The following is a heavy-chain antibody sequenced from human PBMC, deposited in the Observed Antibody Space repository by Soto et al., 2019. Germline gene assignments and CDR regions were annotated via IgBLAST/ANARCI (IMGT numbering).Heavy chain of an antibody. V-gene: IGHV4-31*03. Sequence: QVQLQESGPRLVKPSQTLSLTCIVSGGSISSGGYYWSWIRQHPGKGLEWIGYIYYSGSTYYNPSLKSRVTISVDTSKHQFSLKLSSVTAADTAVYYCARDRGRELANWFDPWGQGTLVTVSS. CDR3: ARDRGRELANWFDP. CDR2: IYYSGST. J-gene: IGHJ5*02. CDR1: GGSISSGGYY. D-gene: IGHD1-26*01.